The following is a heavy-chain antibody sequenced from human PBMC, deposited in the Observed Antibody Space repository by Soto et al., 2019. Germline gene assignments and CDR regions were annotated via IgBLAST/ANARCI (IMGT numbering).Heavy chain of an antibody. J-gene: IGHJ4*02. CDR2: INAGNGNT. V-gene: IGHV1-3*01. D-gene: IGHD5-18*01. CDR3: ARAGVRGYSYGLFDF. CDR1: GYTFTSFA. Sequence: ASVKVSCKASGYTFTSFALHWLRQAPGQRLEWMGWINAGNGNTKYSQKFQGRVTITRGTYASTAYMDLSSLRSEDTAVYYCARAGVRGYSYGLFDFWGQGTLVTVSS.